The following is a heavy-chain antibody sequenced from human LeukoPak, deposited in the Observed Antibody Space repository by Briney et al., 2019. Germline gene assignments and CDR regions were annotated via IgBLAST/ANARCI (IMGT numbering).Heavy chain of an antibody. J-gene: IGHJ4*02. CDR2: ISSSGSTI. CDR1: GFTFSSYE. Sequence: GGSLRLSCAASGFTFSSYEMNWVRQAPGKGLEWVSYISSSGSTIYYADSVKGRFTISRDNAKNSLYLQMDSLRDEDTAVYYCARAMGNTAMASFDYWGQGTLVTVSS. CDR3: ARAMGNTAMASFDY. D-gene: IGHD5-18*01. V-gene: IGHV3-48*03.